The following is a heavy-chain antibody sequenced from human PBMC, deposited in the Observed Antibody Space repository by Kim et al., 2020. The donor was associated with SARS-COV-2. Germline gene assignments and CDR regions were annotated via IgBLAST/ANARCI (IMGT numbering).Heavy chain of an antibody. CDR1: GYTFTKYD. D-gene: IGHD3-10*01. CDR2: FNSSKVDT. J-gene: IGHJ4*02. Sequence: ASVKVSCEASGYTFTKYDMPWGLQILSQVRLWSDSFNSSKVDTYLAQQFQGWVTMTRETSINTAYLDLVGLTSDDTAIYYCAPGTVTFDHWGQGTLVTVSS. CDR3: APGTVTFDH. V-gene: IGHV1-2*04.